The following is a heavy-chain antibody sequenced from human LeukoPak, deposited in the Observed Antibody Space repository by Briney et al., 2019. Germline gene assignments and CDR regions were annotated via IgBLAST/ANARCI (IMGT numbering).Heavy chain of an antibody. V-gene: IGHV1-69*06. CDR2: IIPIFGTA. CDR3: ARSIRRTYYGSGSDTYEY. D-gene: IGHD3-10*01. CDR1: GGTFSSYA. J-gene: IGHJ4*02. Sequence: SVKVSCKASGGTFSSYAISWVRQAPGQGLEWMGGIIPIFGTANYAQKFQGRVTITADKSTSTAYMELSSLRSEDTAVYYCARSIRRTYYGSGSDTYEYWGQGTLVNVSS.